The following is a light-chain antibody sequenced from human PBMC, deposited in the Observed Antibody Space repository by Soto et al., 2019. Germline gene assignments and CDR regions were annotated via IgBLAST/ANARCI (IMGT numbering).Light chain of an antibody. CDR2: EVN. J-gene: IGLJ1*01. CDR1: SSDVGSYNR. CDR3: SSYSSSSTYV. Sequence: QSVLTQPPSVSGSPGQSVTISCTGTSSDVGSYNRVSGYQQPPGTAPKLMIYEVNYRPSGVPDRFSGSKSGNTASLTISGLQAEDEADYYCSSYSSSSTYVFGTGTRSPS. V-gene: IGLV2-18*02.